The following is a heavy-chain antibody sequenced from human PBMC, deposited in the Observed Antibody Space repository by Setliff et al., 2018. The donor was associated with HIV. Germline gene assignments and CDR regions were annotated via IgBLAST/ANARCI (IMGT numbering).Heavy chain of an antibody. Sequence: SETLSLTCTVSGASISSGSYYWSWIRQPAGKGLEWIGHIYTSGSTNYSPSLKSRVTISVDTSKNQFSLKLSSVTAADTAVYYCARGLSFYDPGGFDYWGQGTLVTVSS. CDR1: GASISSGSYY. J-gene: IGHJ4*02. D-gene: IGHD3-22*01. CDR2: IYTSGST. V-gene: IGHV4-61*09. CDR3: ARGLSFYDPGGFDY.